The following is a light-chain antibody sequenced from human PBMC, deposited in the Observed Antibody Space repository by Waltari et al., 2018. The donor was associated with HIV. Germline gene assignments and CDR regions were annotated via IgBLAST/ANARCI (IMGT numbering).Light chain of an antibody. CDR2: EVT. Sequence: QSALTQSASVSGSPGQSITISCTGTSRDVGASPLSPWYQQHPGEVPKLLIYEVTKRPSGVSTRFSGSKSGNTASLTISGLQAEDEADYYCCSYAGSGLVFGGGTKLTVL. CDR3: CSYAGSGLV. CDR1: SRDVGASPL. J-gene: IGLJ3*02. V-gene: IGLV2-23*02.